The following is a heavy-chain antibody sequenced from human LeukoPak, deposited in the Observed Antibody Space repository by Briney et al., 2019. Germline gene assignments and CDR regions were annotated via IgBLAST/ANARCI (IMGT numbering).Heavy chain of an antibody. D-gene: IGHD5-18*01. CDR1: GFTVSSNY. V-gene: IGHV3-66*01. CDR2: IYSGGST. CDR3: ARIDSTMVISFDY. J-gene: IGHJ4*02. Sequence: GGSLRLSCAASGFTVSSNYMSWVRQAPGKGLEWVSFIYSGGSTYYADSVKGRFTISRDNSKNTLYLQMNSLRAEDTGVYYCARIDSTMVISFDYWGQATLVTVSS.